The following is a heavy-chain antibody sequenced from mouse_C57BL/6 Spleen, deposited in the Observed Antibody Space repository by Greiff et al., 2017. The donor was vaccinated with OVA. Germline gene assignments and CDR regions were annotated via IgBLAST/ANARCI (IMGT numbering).Heavy chain of an antibody. CDR1: GYTFTSYW. J-gene: IGHJ4*01. Sequence: QVQLKQPGAELVMPGASVKLSCKASGYTFTSYWMHWVKQRPGQGLEWIGEIDPSDSYTNYNQKFKGKSTLTVDKSSSTAYMQLSSLTSEDSAVYYCAITTVHYYAMDYWGQGTSVTVSS. CDR2: IDPSDSYT. D-gene: IGHD1-1*01. CDR3: AITTVHYYAMDY. V-gene: IGHV1-69*01.